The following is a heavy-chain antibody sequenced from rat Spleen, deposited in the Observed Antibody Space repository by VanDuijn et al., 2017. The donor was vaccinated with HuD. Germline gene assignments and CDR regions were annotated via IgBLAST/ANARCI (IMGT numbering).Heavy chain of an antibody. CDR2: INYDGSST. D-gene: IGHD5-1*01. Sequence: EVQLVESGGGLVQPGRSLKLSCAASGFTLSDYYMAWVRQTPTKGLEWVATINYDGSSTYYRDSVKGRFIVSRDNAKSTLYLQMDSLRSEDAATYYCVRGWDWFAYWGHGSLVTVSS. V-gene: IGHV5-29*01. J-gene: IGHJ3*01. CDR3: VRGWDWFAY. CDR1: GFTLSDYY.